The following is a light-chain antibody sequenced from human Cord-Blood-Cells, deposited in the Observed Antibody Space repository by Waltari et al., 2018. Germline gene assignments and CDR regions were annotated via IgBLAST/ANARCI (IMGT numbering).Light chain of an antibody. CDR3: QQYYSTPLT. J-gene: IGKJ4*01. CDR1: QSVLYSSKNKNY. V-gene: IGKV4-1*01. Sequence: DIVMTQSPDSLAVSLGERATINCKSSQSVLYSSKNKNYLAWYQQKTGQPPKLVIYWASTRESGVPDRCSGLGSGTDFTRTISSLQAEDVAGNYCQQYYSTPLTCGGGTKGENK. CDR2: WAS.